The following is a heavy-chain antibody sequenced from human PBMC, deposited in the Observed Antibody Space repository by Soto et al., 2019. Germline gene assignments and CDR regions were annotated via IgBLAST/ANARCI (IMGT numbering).Heavy chain of an antibody. Sequence: LXLSCAGSGCTVSRYAMRRVRQAPGKGLEWVSAISGSCGSRYYADSVKGRFTISRDNSKNTLYLQMNSLRAEDTAVYYCAKGIIAVVAPFDDWGQGTLVTVSS. CDR3: AKGIIAVVAPFDD. CDR1: GCTVSRYA. J-gene: IGHJ4*02. V-gene: IGHV3-23*01. CDR2: ISGSCGSR. D-gene: IGHD6-19*01.